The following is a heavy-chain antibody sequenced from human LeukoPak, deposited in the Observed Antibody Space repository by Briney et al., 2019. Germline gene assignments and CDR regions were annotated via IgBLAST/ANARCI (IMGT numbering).Heavy chain of an antibody. Sequence: GGSLRLSCAASGFTFSSYWMNWVRQAPGKGPEWVANIKYDGSEKHHVDSVKGRFTISRDNAKNSLYLQINSLGVEGTGVYYCARDASGANTGDYWGQGTLVTVS. D-gene: IGHD3-16*01. CDR3: ARDASGANTGDY. V-gene: IGHV3-7*01. J-gene: IGHJ4*02. CDR2: IKYDGSEK. CDR1: GFTFSSYW.